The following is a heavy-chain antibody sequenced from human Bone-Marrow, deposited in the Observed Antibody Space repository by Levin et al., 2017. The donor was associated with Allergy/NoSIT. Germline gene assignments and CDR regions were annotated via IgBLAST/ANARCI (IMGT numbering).Heavy chain of an antibody. CDR2: IYHTGRT. CDR3: ARALRVEIVPAPLYWFDP. D-gene: IGHD2/OR15-2a*01. Sequence: SETLSLTCAVSGASITSGGYYWSWIRQQPEKGLEWIGYIYHTGRTVYNPSLKSRASMSIDTSNNEFFLKLNSVTAADTAIYYCARALRVEIVPAPLYWFDPWGLGTLVTVSS. V-gene: IGHV4-31*11. CDR1: GASITSGGYY. J-gene: IGHJ5*02.